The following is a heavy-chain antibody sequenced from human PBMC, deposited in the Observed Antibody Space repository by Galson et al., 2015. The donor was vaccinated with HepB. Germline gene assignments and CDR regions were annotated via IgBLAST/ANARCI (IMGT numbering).Heavy chain of an antibody. D-gene: IGHD2-2*01. J-gene: IGHJ6*02. CDR3: ARAGRYCSSTSCAYYYYYYGMDV. V-gene: IGHV1-69*13. CDR2: IIPIFGTA. Sequence: SVKVSCKASGGTFSSYAISWVRRAPGQGLEWMGGIIPIFGTANYAQKFQGRVTITADESTSTAYMELSSLRSEDTAVYYCARAGRYCSSTSCAYYYYYYGMDVWGQGTTVTVSS. CDR1: GGTFSSYA.